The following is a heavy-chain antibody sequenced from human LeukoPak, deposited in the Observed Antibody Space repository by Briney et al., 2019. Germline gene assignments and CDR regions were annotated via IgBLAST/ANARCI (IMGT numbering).Heavy chain of an antibody. CDR3: ARGIAVAAHYYYYYMDV. CDR1: GYPISSGYY. J-gene: IGHJ6*03. Sequence: PSETLSLTCTVSGYPISSGYYWGWIRQPPGKWLEWIGNIYHSGRTYYNPSLKSRVTISVDTSKNQFSLKMTSVTAADRAVYYCARGIAVAAHYYYYYMDVWGKGATVTVSS. D-gene: IGHD6-19*01. V-gene: IGHV4-38-2*02. CDR2: IYHSGRT.